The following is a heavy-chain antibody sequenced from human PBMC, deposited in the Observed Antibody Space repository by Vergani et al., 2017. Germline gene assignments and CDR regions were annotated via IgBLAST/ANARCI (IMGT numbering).Heavy chain of an antibody. CDR3: VRDVRVSRT. CDR1: GFTFKNNT. CDR2: ISGNNDDV. J-gene: IGHJ3*01. Sequence: VQLVESGGGLVKPGGSLRLSCGASGFTFKNNTMTWVRQSPGKGLEWVSSISGNNDDVYYADSVKGRFTISRDNAKNSLYLDMSSLRAEDTAVYYCVRDVRVSRTWGQGTLVAVPS. V-gene: IGHV3-21*02.